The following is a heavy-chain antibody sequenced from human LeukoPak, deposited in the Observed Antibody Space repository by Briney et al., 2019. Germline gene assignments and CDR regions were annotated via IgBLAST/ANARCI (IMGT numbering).Heavy chain of an antibody. CDR3: ARRRYYYGSGSYYKKEYYFDY. D-gene: IGHD3-10*01. V-gene: IGHV4-59*01. Sequence: PSETLSLTCTVSGGSISSYYWSWIRLPPGKGLEWIGYIYYSGSTNYNPSLKSRVTISVDTSKNQFSLKLSSVTAADTAVYYCARRRYYYGSGSYYKKEYYFDYWGQGTLVTVSS. J-gene: IGHJ4*02. CDR1: GGSISSYY. CDR2: IYYSGST.